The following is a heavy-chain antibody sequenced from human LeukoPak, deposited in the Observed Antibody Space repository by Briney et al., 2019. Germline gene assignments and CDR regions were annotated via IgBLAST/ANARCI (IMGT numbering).Heavy chain of an antibody. J-gene: IGHJ5*02. CDR1: GFTFSSYA. CDR3: AKDHYYDSSGPNNWFGP. CDR2: ISGSGGST. Sequence: GGSLRLSCAAPGFTFSSYAMSWVRQAPGKGLEWVSAISGSGGSTYYADSVKGRFTISRDNSKNTLYLQMNSLRAEDTAVYYCAKDHYYDSSGPNNWFGPWGQGTLVTVSS. V-gene: IGHV3-23*01. D-gene: IGHD3-22*01.